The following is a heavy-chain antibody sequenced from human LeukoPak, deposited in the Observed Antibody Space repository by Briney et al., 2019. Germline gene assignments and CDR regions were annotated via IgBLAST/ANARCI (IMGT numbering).Heavy chain of an antibody. CDR3: TRIDYGDY. CDR2: INGGNGNT. D-gene: IGHD3-16*01. V-gene: IGHV1-3*01. J-gene: IGHJ4*02. CDR1: GYTFSTYA. Sequence: ASVKVSCKASGYTFSTYAIHWVRQAPGQRLEWMGWINGGNGNTKYLENFQGRVTFTRDTSANTAYMELSSLRSEDTAVYYCTRIDYGDYWGQGTVVTVSS.